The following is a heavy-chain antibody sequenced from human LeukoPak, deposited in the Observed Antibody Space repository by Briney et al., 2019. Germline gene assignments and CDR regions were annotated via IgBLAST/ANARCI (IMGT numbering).Heavy chain of an antibody. CDR3: ARDRGDTATIDY. Sequence: PSGTLSLTCAVSGGSITSRHWWGWVRQPPGKGLEWIGEIYHSGSTNYNPSLESRVTISLDKSKNQFSLKLSSVTAADTAVYYCARDRGDTATIDYWGQGTLVTVSS. D-gene: IGHD5-18*01. V-gene: IGHV4-4*02. CDR1: GGSITSRHW. J-gene: IGHJ4*02. CDR2: IYHSGST.